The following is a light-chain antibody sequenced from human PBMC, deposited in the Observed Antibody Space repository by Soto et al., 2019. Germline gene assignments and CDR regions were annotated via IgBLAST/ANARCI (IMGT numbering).Light chain of an antibody. J-gene: IGKJ4*01. V-gene: IGKV1-9*01. CDR2: AAS. Sequence: DIQLTQSPTFLSASVGDRVTITCRANQGISSSLAWYQQKPGKAPKILIYAASTLQSGVPSRFSGSGSGTEFTLTISSLQPEDFGTYYCQQLNNYPLTFGGGTKVEIK. CDR1: QGISSS. CDR3: QQLNNYPLT.